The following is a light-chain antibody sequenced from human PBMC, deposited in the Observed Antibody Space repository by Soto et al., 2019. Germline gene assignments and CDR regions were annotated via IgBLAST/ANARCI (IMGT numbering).Light chain of an antibody. V-gene: IGKV3-20*01. Sequence: EIVLTQSPGTLSLSPGERATLSCRASQSVSSSYLAWYQQKPGQAPRLLIYAASSRATGIPDRFSGSGSGTDFTLTISKLEPEDFAMYYCHQCLSSRTFGQGTRLEIK. CDR2: AAS. CDR3: HQCLSSRT. CDR1: QSVSSSY. J-gene: IGKJ5*01.